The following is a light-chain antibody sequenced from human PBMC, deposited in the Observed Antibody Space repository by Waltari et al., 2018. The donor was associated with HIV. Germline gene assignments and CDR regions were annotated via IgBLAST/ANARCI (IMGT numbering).Light chain of an antibody. Sequence: QSVLTQPPSVSAAPGQKVTISCSGSSSNIGIGYDVHWYQQLPGTAPRLLIYDNTNRASGVPDRFSGSRSGTSASLAITGLQAEDEGDYFCQSYDSSLRGRVFGGGTKLTVL. J-gene: IGLJ3*02. CDR3: QSYDSSLRGRV. V-gene: IGLV1-40*01. CDR1: SSNIGIGYD. CDR2: DNT.